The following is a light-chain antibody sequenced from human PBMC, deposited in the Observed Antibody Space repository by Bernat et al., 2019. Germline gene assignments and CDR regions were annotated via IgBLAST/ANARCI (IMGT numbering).Light chain of an antibody. CDR1: SSDVGGHDH. Sequence: QSALTQPASVSGSPGQSITISCTGTSSDVGGHDHVAWYQQRPGRAPKLLIYDVNIRPSGVSNRFSGSKSGYTASLTISGLQAEDEADYHCGSYSTTSTQVFGGGTKLTVL. CDR3: GSYSTTSTQV. CDR2: DVN. J-gene: IGLJ2*01. V-gene: IGLV2-14*01.